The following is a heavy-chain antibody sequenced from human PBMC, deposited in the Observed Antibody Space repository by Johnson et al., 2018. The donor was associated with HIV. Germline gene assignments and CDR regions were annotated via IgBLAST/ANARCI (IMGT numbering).Heavy chain of an antibody. CDR3: AKDLFLEDNLCSCYSFSAFDI. Sequence: VLLLESGGGVVQPGRSLRLSCAASGFTFSSYAMHWVRQAPGKGLEWVAVISYDGSNTYYADSVTGRFPISNDNSNNTFYLQMNSLKAEDTAIYYCAKDLFLEDNLCSCYSFSAFDIWGQGTMVTVSS. CDR1: GFTFSSYA. D-gene: IGHD3-3*01. J-gene: IGHJ3*02. V-gene: IGHV3-30-3*02. CDR2: ISYDGSNT.